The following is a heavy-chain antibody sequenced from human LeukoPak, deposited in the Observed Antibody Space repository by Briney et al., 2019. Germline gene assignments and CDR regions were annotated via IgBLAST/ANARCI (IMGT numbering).Heavy chain of an antibody. CDR2: IYSGGST. CDR1: GFTVSSNY. V-gene: IGHV3-53*01. Sequence: GGSLRLSCAASGFTVSSNYMSWVRQAPGKGLEWVSLIYSGGSTYYPDSVKGRFTISRDNSKNTLYLQMNSLRAEDTAVYYCARMAWDGDYVDGYWGQGTLVTVSS. D-gene: IGHD4-17*01. CDR3: ARMAWDGDYVDGY. J-gene: IGHJ4*02.